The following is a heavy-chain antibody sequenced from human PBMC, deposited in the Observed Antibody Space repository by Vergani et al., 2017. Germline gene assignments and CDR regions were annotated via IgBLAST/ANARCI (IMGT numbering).Heavy chain of an antibody. V-gene: IGHV3-23*04. CDR1: GFTFDDYA. D-gene: IGHD2-2*01. J-gene: IGHJ4*02. CDR2: ISGSGGST. Sequence: EVQLVESGGGLVQPGRSLRLSCAASGFTFDDYAMHWVRQAPGKGLEWVSAISGSGGSTYYADSVKGRFTISRDNSKNTLYLQMNSLRAEDTAVYYCASRYCSSTSCRANFDYWGQGTLVTVSS. CDR3: ASRYCSSTSCRANFDY.